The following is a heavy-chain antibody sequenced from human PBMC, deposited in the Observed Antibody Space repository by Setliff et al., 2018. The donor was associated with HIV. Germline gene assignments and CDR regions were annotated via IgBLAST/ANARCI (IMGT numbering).Heavy chain of an antibody. D-gene: IGHD4-17*01. CDR3: ARHYGGNLDAFDI. V-gene: IGHV4-39*01. J-gene: IGHJ3*02. CDR1: GASISSTSYY. CDR2: IYYSGST. Sequence: SETLSLTCTVSGASISSTSYYWGWIRQPPGKGLEWIGSIYYSGSTYYNPSLKSRVTISVDTSKNQLSLKLSSVTAADTAVFYCARHYGGNLDAFDIWGLGTMVTVSS.